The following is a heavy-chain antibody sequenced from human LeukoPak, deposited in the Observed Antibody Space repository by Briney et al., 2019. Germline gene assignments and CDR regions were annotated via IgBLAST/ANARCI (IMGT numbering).Heavy chain of an antibody. Sequence: ASVKVSCKASGGTFSSYAISWVRQAPGQGLEWMGGFDPEDGETIYAQKFQGRVTMTEDTSTDTAYMELSSLRSEDTAVYYCATAHPTMVRGVIIKPLDYWGQGTLVTVSS. CDR3: ATAHPTMVRGVIIKPLDY. CDR2: FDPEDGET. J-gene: IGHJ4*02. D-gene: IGHD3-10*01. V-gene: IGHV1-24*01. CDR1: GGTFSSYA.